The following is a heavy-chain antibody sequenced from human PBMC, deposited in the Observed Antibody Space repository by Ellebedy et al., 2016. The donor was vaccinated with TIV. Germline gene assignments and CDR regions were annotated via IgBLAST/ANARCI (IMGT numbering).Heavy chain of an antibody. CDR3: AADNMVNFH. V-gene: IGHV1-58*01. Sequence: SVKVSXXTSGFTFGNSAVQWVRQARGERLEWIGWIVVASGNTNYAQKFQRTVTITRDMSTSTVYMEMRSLRSDDTAVYYCAADNMVNFHWGQGTLVTVSS. J-gene: IGHJ4*02. CDR2: IVVASGNT. D-gene: IGHD2/OR15-2a*01. CDR1: GFTFGNSA.